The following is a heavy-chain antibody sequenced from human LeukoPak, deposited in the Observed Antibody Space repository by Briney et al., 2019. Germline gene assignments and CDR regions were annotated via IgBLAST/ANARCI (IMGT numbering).Heavy chain of an antibody. Sequence: PGGSLRLSCAASGFTFSRNWMSWVRQAPEKGLEWLANIKEDGSATYYVDSVKGRFTISRDNGKNSLYLQMNSLRAGDTAVYYRARDAKYYFDSSGYHWGQGTQVTVSS. D-gene: IGHD3-22*01. V-gene: IGHV3-7*01. J-gene: IGHJ4*02. CDR1: GFTFSRNW. CDR3: ARDAKYYFDSSGYH. CDR2: IKEDGSAT.